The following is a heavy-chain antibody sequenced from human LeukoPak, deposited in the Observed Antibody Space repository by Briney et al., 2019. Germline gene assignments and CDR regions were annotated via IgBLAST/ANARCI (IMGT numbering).Heavy chain of an antibody. CDR3: AKVGSRYYYDSYYFDY. CDR2: ISYDESNK. CDR1: GFTFSSYA. D-gene: IGHD3-22*01. V-gene: IGHV3-30*18. J-gene: IGHJ4*02. Sequence: GGSLRLSCAAPGFTFSSYAMHWVRQAPGKGLEWVAGISYDESNKYYADSVKGRLTISRDNSNNTLYLQMNSLRAEDTAVYYWAKVGSRYYYDSYYFDYWGQGTLVTVSS.